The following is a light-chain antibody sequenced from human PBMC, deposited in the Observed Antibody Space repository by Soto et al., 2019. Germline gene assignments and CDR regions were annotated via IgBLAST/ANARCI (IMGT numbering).Light chain of an antibody. CDR2: GTS. Sequence: EIVLTQSPGTLSVSPGERATLSCRASETISSNHLAWYQQKPGQAPSLLIYGTSSSATGIPDRFSGSGSGTDFTLTISRLEPEDSAIYYCQQYASWTFGQGTKVEIK. CDR1: ETISSNH. J-gene: IGKJ1*01. V-gene: IGKV3-20*01. CDR3: QQYASWT.